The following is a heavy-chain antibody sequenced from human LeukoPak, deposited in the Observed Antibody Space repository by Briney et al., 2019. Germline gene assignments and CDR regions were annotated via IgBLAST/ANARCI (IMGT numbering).Heavy chain of an antibody. V-gene: IGHV1-8*03. Sequence: ASVKVSCKASGYTFTGYYMHWVRQAPGQGLEWMGWINPNSGNTGYAQKFQGRVTITRNTSISTAYMELSSLRSEDTAVYYCARAVAGTIYYYYYMDVWGKGTTVTVSS. CDR2: INPNSGNT. CDR3: ARAVAGTIYYYYYMDV. D-gene: IGHD6-19*01. J-gene: IGHJ6*03. CDR1: GYTFTGYY.